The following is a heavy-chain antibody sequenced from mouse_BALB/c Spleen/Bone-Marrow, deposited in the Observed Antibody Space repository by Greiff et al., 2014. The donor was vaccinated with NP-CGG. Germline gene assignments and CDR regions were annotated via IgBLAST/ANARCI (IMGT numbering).Heavy chain of an antibody. CDR1: GFTFSSYT. J-gene: IGHJ2*01. D-gene: IGHD1-1*01. CDR3: ARHRDSRGFYFDY. Sequence: VKLQQSLKLSCAASGFTFSSYTLSWVRQTPEKRLEWVAYISNGGGSTYYPDTVKGRFTISRDNAKNTLYLQMSSLKSEDTAMYYYARHRDSRGFYFDYGGQGTTLTVSS. CDR2: ISNGGGST. V-gene: IGHV5-12-2*02.